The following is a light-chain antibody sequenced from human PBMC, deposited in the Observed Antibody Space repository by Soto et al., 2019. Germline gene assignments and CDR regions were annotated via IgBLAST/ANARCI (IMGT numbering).Light chain of an antibody. V-gene: IGKV3-20*01. CDR2: GTS. CDR3: QQYGGSPLVT. J-gene: IGKJ5*01. CDR1: QSVSSSY. Sequence: EIVLTQSPGTLSLSPGERATLSCRASQSVSSSYFAWYQQKPGQAPRLLIYGTSSRATGIPARFSGSGSGTEFTLTISRLQPEDFAVYFCQQYGGSPLVTFGQGTRVEIK.